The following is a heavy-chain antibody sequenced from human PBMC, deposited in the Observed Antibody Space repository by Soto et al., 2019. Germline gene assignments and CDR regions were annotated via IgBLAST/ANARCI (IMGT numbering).Heavy chain of an antibody. J-gene: IGHJ4*02. CDR1: GDSVSSNTAA. V-gene: IGHV6-1*01. CDR2: TYYRSKWHN. CDR3: AKQTSDSTWYGGIDY. D-gene: IGHD6-13*01. Sequence: SQTLSLTCAISGDSVSSNTAAWNWIRQCPSRGLEWLGRTYYRSKWHNDYAVSVKSRIIITPDTSKNHVSLQLNSVTPEDTAIYYCAKQTSDSTWYGGIDYWGQGTMVTVSS.